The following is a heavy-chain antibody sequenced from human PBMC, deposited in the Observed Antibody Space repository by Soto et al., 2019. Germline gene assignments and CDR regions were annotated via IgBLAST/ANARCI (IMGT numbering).Heavy chain of an antibody. J-gene: IGHJ5*02. D-gene: IGHD6-13*01. CDR1: GGSVSSYY. CDR2: IYTSGST. Sequence: QVQLQESGPGLVKPSETLSLTCTVSGGSVSSYYWSWIRQPAGKGLEWIGRIYTSGSTNYNPSLKSRVTVSVDTSKNQFSLKLSSVTAADTAVYYCARSIAAVAYDWFDPWGQGTLVTVSS. CDR3: ARSIAAVAYDWFDP. V-gene: IGHV4-4*07.